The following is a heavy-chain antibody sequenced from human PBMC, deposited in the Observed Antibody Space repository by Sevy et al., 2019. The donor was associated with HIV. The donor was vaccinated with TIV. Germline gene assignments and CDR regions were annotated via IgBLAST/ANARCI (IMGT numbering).Heavy chain of an antibody. CDR1: GYSFSVYY. V-gene: IGHV1-2*02. CDR2: INPYSGER. D-gene: IGHD5-12*01. Sequence: ASVKVSCKDSGYSFSVYYMNWVRQAPGQGLEWMGWINPYSGERNYAQNFQGRVTMTRDTSINTAYMELSRLTSDDTAVYYCARELRGFGGSDPDDYWGQGTLVTVSS. J-gene: IGHJ4*02. CDR3: ARELRGFGGSDPDDY.